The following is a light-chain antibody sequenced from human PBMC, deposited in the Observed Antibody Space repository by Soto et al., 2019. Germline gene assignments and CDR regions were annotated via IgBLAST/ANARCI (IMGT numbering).Light chain of an antibody. CDR3: MQLLHPPLT. V-gene: IGKV2-28*01. CDR2: LAS. J-gene: IGKJ4*01. CDR1: QSLLHSNGYNY. Sequence: DVVMTQSPLSLPVTPGEPASISCRSSQSLLHSNGYNYLAWFLQKAGQSPQLLIYLASSLASGVPDRFSGSGSGTDFTLEISSVEAEDVGIYYCMQLLHPPLTFGGGTKVEIK.